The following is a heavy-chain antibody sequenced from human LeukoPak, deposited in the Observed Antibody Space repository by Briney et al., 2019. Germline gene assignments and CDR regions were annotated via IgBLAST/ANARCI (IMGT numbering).Heavy chain of an antibody. Sequence: GASVKVSCKASGYTFTGYYMHWVRQAPGQGLEWMGWINPNSGGTNYAQKFQGRVTMTRDTSISTAYMELSRLRSDDTAVYYCARPARHYYDSSGYHYGYWGQGTLVTVSS. CDR2: INPNSGGT. D-gene: IGHD3-22*01. V-gene: IGHV1-2*02. CDR1: GYTFTGYY. CDR3: ARPARHYYDSSGYHYGY. J-gene: IGHJ4*02.